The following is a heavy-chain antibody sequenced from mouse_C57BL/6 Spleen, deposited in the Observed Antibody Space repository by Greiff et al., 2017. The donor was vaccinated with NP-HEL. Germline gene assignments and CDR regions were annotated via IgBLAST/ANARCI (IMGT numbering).Heavy chain of an antibody. CDR3: ARGVYDYDRYYAMDY. V-gene: IGHV1-55*01. CDR2: IYPGSGST. D-gene: IGHD2-4*01. CDR1: GYTFTSYW. J-gene: IGHJ4*01. Sequence: QVQLQQSGAELVKPGASVKMSCKASGYTFTSYWITWVKQRPGQGLEWIGDIYPGSGSTNYNEKFKSKATLTVDKSSSTAYMQLSSLTSEDSAVYYCARGVYDYDRYYAMDYWGQGTSVTVSS.